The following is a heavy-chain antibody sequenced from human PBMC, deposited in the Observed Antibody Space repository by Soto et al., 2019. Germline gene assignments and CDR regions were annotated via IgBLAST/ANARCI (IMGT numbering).Heavy chain of an antibody. CDR2: LLRSGSTT. J-gene: IGHJ4*02. D-gene: IGHD4-17*01. CDR1: GFTFSSYA. CDR3: AKDAVSGDGIWLLDS. Sequence: VGSLRLSCAASGFTFSSYAMTWARQAPGKGLEWVSSLLRSGSTTYYADSVKGRFTISSDKSANSLYLQMDSLRAEDTAVYYCAKDAVSGDGIWLLDSWGQGTVVTVSS. V-gene: IGHV3-23*01.